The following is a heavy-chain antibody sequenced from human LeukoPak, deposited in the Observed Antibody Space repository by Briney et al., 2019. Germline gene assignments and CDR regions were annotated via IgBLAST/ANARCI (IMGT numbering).Heavy chain of an antibody. CDR2: ISDSGVTA. Sequence: PGGSLRLSCAASGFTFSNYAMSWVRQAPGQGLDWVSAISDSGVTAYYADSVKGRFTISRDNSKSTLYPQMNSLRAEDTAVYYCANLNAPYWGNFDYWGQGTLVTVSS. CDR1: GFTFSNYA. D-gene: IGHD3-16*01. V-gene: IGHV3-23*01. CDR3: ANLNAPYWGNFDY. J-gene: IGHJ4*02.